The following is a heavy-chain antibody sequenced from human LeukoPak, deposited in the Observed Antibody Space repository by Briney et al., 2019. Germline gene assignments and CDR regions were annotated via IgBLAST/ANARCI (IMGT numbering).Heavy chain of an antibody. CDR1: GFTFSSYS. Sequence: PGGSLRLSCAASGFTFSSYSMNWVRQAPGKGLEWVSSISSSSSYIYYADSVKGRFTISRDNAKNSLYLQMNSLRAEDTAVYYCAATLYCSSTSCPPEVYYYAMDVWGKGTTVTVSS. J-gene: IGHJ6*04. V-gene: IGHV3-21*01. CDR3: AATLYCSSTSCPPEVYYYAMDV. D-gene: IGHD2-2*01. CDR2: ISSSSSYI.